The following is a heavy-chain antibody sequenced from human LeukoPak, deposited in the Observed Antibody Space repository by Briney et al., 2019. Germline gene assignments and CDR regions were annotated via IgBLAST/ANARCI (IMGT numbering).Heavy chain of an antibody. D-gene: IGHD4-17*01. Sequence: GVSLRLSCATSGFTFSSYAMSWVRQAPGKGLGWVSGISDSGGRTYYADSVTGRFTISRDNSKNTLVLQMNSLRDEDTAVYYCAKDRSAVTTLRSFDHWGQGTLVTVSS. CDR2: ISDSGGRT. J-gene: IGHJ4*02. CDR3: AKDRSAVTTLRSFDH. CDR1: GFTFSSYA. V-gene: IGHV3-23*01.